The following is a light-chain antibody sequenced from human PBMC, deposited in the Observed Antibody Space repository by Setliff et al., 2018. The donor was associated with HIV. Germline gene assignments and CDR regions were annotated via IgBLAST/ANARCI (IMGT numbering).Light chain of an antibody. CDR2: EVS. J-gene: IGLJ1*01. V-gene: IGLV2-14*01. CDR1: SSDVGSYNY. Sequence: SALAQPASVSGSPGQSITISCTGTSSDVGSYNYVSWYQQHPGKAPKLMIYEVSNRPSGVSNRFSGSKSGNTASLTISGLQAEDEADYYCSSYAGSNNYVFGTGTKVTVL. CDR3: SSYAGSNNYV.